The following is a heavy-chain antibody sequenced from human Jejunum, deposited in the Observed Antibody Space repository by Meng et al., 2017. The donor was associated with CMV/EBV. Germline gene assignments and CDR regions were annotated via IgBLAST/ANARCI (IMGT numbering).Heavy chain of an antibody. V-gene: IGHV4-59*11. Sequence: SISNHYWTWIRQPPGKGLEWIGYIYYSGSTTYNPSLMSRVTISIDRSKNQFSLKLTSVTAADTAVYYCAKDKGCRDTTCQNWLDPWGQGTLVTVSS. CDR3: AKDKGCRDTTCQNWLDP. CDR2: IYYSGST. J-gene: IGHJ5*02. D-gene: IGHD2-15*01. CDR1: SISNHY.